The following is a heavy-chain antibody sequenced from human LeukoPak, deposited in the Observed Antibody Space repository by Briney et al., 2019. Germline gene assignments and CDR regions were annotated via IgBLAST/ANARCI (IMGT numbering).Heavy chain of an antibody. V-gene: IGHV4-34*01. CDR1: GGSFSGYY. Sequence: SGTLSLTCAVYGGSFSGYYWSWIRQPPGKGLEWIGEINHSGSTNYNPSLKSRVTISVDTSKNQFSLKLSSVTAADTAVYYCARGYCSGGSCYGWFDPWGQGTLVTVSS. D-gene: IGHD2-15*01. CDR3: ARGYCSGGSCYGWFDP. CDR2: INHSGST. J-gene: IGHJ5*02.